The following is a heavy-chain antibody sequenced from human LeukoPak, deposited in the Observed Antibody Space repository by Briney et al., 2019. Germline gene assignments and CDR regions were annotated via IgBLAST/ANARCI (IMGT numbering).Heavy chain of an antibody. J-gene: IGHJ4*02. D-gene: IGHD4-17*01. Sequence: GGSLRLSCAASGFTFSSYGLHWVRQAPGKGLEWVAVIWYDGTNKYYAESVKGRFTISRDNPKNTLYLQMNSLRAEDTAVYYCVRELNDYGAYGFDYWGQGTLVTVSS. CDR3: VRELNDYGAYGFDY. CDR1: GFTFSSYG. V-gene: IGHV3-33*08. CDR2: IWYDGTNK.